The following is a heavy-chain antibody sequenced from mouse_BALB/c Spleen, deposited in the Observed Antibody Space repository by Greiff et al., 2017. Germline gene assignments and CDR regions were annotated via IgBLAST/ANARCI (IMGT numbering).Heavy chain of an antibody. J-gene: IGHJ3*01. V-gene: IGHV1-87*01. D-gene: IGHD1-1*01. CDR1: GYTFTSYW. CDR2: IYPGDGDT. CDR3: ARRYYGSSYPFAY. Sequence: LLESGAELARPGASVKLSCKASGYTFTSYWMQWVKQRPGQGLEWIGAIYPGDGDTRYTQKFKGKATLTADKSSSTAYMQLSSLASEDSAVYYCARRYYGSSYPFAYWGQGTLVTVSA.